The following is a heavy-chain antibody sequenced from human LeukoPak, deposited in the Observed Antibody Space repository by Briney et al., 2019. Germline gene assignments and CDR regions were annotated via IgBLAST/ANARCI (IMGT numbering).Heavy chain of an antibody. CDR3: ARLHPRRPDDY. V-gene: IGHV4-39*01. Sequence: SETLSLICTVSGSYFSSSSYSWGWVRQPPGRGLEWIGNIYYTGTTYSNASLKSRVTISVNTSKSQFSVKVTSVTAADRAVVCCARLHPRRPDDYWGQGTLVTVSS. CDR2: IYYTGTT. D-gene: IGHD1-1*01. J-gene: IGHJ4*02. CDR1: GSYFSSSSYS.